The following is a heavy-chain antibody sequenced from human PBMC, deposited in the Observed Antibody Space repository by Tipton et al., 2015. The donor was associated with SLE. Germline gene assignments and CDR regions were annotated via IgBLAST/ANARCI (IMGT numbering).Heavy chain of an antibody. Sequence: TLSLTCAVYGGSFSGYYWSWIRQPPGKGLEWIGEINHSGSTNYNTSLKSRVTISVDTSKNQFSLNLSSVTAADTAVYYCAIRRGLYCSSTSCPVGFDPWGQGTLVTVSS. CDR3: AIRRGLYCSSTSCPVGFDP. V-gene: IGHV4-34*01. CDR2: INHSGST. D-gene: IGHD2-2*01. J-gene: IGHJ5*02. CDR1: GGSFSGYY.